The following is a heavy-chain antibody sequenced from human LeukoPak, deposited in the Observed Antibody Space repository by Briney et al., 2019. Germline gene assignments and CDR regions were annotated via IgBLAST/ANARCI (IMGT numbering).Heavy chain of an antibody. CDR2: IYYSGST. Sequence: GSLRLSCAASGFTFSGFSMSWVRQSPTKGLEWIGYIYYSGSTNYNPSLKSRVTISVDTSKNQFSLKLSSVTAADTAVYYCARDRVRGNSNPFFDYWGQGTLVTVSS. J-gene: IGHJ4*02. D-gene: IGHD4-11*01. V-gene: IGHV4-59*01. CDR1: GFTFSGFS. CDR3: ARDRVRGNSNPFFDY.